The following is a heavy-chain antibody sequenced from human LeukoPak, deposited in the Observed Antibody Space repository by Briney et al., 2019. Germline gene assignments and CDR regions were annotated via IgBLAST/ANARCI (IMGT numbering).Heavy chain of an antibody. J-gene: IGHJ4*02. CDR1: GGSISSYY. Sequence: PSETLSLTCTVSGGSISSYYWSWIRQPAGKGLEWIGRIYTSGSTNYNPSLKSRATMSVDTSKNQFSLKLSSVTAADTAVYYCARDRATVVTDYFDYWGQGTLVTVSS. CDR2: IYTSGST. CDR3: ARDRATVVTDYFDY. V-gene: IGHV4-4*07. D-gene: IGHD4-23*01.